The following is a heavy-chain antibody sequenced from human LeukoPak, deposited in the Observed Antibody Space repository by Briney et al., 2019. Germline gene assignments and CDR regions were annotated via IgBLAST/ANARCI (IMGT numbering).Heavy chain of an antibody. CDR1: GGSISSYY. D-gene: IGHD3-10*01. V-gene: IGHV4-59*12. J-gene: IGHJ4*02. CDR2: IYYSGST. Sequence: SETLSLTCTVSGGSISSYYWSWIRQPPGKGLEWIGYIYYSGSTNYNPSLKSRVTMSVDTSKNQFSLKRSSVTAADTAVYYCARDSGNINDYWGQGTLVTVSS. CDR3: ARDSGNINDY.